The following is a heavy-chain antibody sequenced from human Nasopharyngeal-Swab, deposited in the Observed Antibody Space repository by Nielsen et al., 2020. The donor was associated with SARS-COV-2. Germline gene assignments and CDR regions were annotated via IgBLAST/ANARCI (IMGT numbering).Heavy chain of an antibody. V-gene: IGHV5-51*01. J-gene: IGHJ2*01. CDR2: IYPGDSDT. CDR3: ARDLGYSSSWYLGYFDL. Sequence: KVSCKGSGYGFTSYWIGWVRQMPGKGLEWMGIIYPGDSDTRYSPSFQGQVTISADKSISTAYLQWSSLKASDTAMYYCARDLGYSSSWYLGYFDLWGRGTLVTVSS. D-gene: IGHD6-13*01. CDR1: GYGFTSYW.